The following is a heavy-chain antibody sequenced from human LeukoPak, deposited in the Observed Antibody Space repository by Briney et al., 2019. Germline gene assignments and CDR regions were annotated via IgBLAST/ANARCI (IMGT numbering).Heavy chain of an antibody. CDR1: GGTFSNYA. CDR3: ATPHGHLGYCSGGSCYLQLDY. Sequence: SVKLSCKASGGTFSNYAISWVRQAPGRGLEWMGGIIPIFGTPNYAQKFQGRVTITTDESTSTAYMELSSLRSEDTAVYYCATPHGHLGYCSGGSCYLQLDYGGQGTLVTVSS. D-gene: IGHD2-15*01. CDR2: IIPIFGTP. J-gene: IGHJ4*02. V-gene: IGHV1-69*05.